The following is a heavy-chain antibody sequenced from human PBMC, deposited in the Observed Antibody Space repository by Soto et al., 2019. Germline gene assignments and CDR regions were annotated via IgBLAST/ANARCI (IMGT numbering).Heavy chain of an antibody. D-gene: IGHD6-6*01. CDR3: AHSRNPYRSSSLSWFDP. Sequence: QITLKESGPTLVKPTQTLTLTCTFSGFSLSTSGVGVGWIRQPPGKALEWLALIYWDDDKRYSPSLKSRLTIAKDTSKYQVVLTMTYMDPVDTARYYCAHSRNPYRSSSLSWFDPWGQGTLVTVSS. CDR2: IYWDDDK. V-gene: IGHV2-5*02. CDR1: GFSLSTSGVG. J-gene: IGHJ5*02.